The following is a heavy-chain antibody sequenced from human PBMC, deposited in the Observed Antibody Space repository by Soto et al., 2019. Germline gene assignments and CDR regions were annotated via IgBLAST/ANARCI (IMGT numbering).Heavy chain of an antibody. V-gene: IGHV2-26*01. CDR1: GFSLTTGKMG. D-gene: IGHD1-1*01. CDR2: IFSDNER. J-gene: IGHJ6*02. Sequence: GPTLVNPTETLTLTCTVSGFSLTTGKMGVSWIRQPPGKALEWLAHIFSDNERSYSTSLQGRPTISKDTSGSQVVLSMTNIDPVDTATYYCARRNVDAYQFYYAMDVWGQGTTVTVSS. CDR3: ARRNVDAYQFYYAMDV.